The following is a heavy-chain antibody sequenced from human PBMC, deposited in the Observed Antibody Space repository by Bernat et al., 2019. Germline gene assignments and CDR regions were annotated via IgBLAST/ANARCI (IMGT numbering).Heavy chain of an antibody. CDR1: GFSLSTSGVG. CDR2: IYWDDDK. Sequence: QITLKESGPTLVQPTQTLTLTCTFSGFSLSTSGVGVGWIRQPPGKALEWLALIYWDDDKRYSPSLKSRLTITKDTSKNQVVLTMTNMDPVDTATYYCAHRHFKEYYYDSSGYSDWYFDLWGRGTLVTVSS. V-gene: IGHV2-5*02. CDR3: AHRHFKEYYYDSSGYSDWYFDL. D-gene: IGHD3-22*01. J-gene: IGHJ2*01.